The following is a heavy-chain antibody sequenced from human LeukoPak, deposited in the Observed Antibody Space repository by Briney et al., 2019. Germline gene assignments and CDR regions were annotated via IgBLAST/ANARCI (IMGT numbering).Heavy chain of an antibody. D-gene: IGHD3-9*01. CDR1: GGTFSSYA. V-gene: IGHV1-69*04. Sequence: SVKVSCTASGGTFSSYAISWVRQAPGQGLEWMGRIIPIFGIANYAQKFQGRVTITADKSTSTAYMELSSLRSEDTAVYYCASGYYDILTGYFDYWGQGTLVTVSS. CDR3: ASGYYDILTGYFDY. CDR2: IIPIFGIA. J-gene: IGHJ4*02.